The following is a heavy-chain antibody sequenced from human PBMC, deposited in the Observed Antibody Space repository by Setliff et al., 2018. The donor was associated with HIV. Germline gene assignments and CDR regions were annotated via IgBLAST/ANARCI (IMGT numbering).Heavy chain of an antibody. CDR1: GFSVTDNY. Sequence: GGSLRLSCEASGFSVTDNYMGWVRQAPGKGLEWVSAIGGSGFGTYYADSVKGRFTISRDNSKNTLYLQMNSLRAEDTAIYYCAKRRVCNTSCYIVDYMDVWGKGTTVTVPS. J-gene: IGHJ6*03. CDR2: IGGSGFGT. D-gene: IGHD2-21*01. CDR3: AKRRVCNTSCYIVDYMDV. V-gene: IGHV3-23*01.